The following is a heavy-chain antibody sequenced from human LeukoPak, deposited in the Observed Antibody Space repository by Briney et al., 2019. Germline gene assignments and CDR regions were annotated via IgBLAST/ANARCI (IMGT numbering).Heavy chain of an antibody. D-gene: IGHD4/OR15-4a*01. Sequence: GGSLRLSCVGSGFPFSTYGMHWVRQAPGKGLVWVAFVRYDGSNTHYADSVKGRFTISRDNSKNTLYLQMNSLRAEDTAVYYCARRAGAYSHPYDYWGQGTLVTVSS. CDR3: ARRAGAYSHPYDY. CDR2: VRYDGSNT. J-gene: IGHJ4*02. CDR1: GFPFSTYG. V-gene: IGHV3-30*02.